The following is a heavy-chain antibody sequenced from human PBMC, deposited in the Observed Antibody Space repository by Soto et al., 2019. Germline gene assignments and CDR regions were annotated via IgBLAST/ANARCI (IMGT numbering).Heavy chain of an antibody. CDR3: ATEGTTSPYNWFDP. CDR2: LSDGGGST. J-gene: IGHJ5*02. V-gene: IGHV3-23*01. CDR1: GFTFSNYA. Sequence: LRLSCAASGFTFSNYAMGWVRQAPGKGLEWVSGLSDGGGSTLHADSVKGRFTISRDNAKNTLYLPMSSLRAEDTAVYYCATEGTTSPYNWFDPWRQGSLVTVSS. D-gene: IGHD2-2*01.